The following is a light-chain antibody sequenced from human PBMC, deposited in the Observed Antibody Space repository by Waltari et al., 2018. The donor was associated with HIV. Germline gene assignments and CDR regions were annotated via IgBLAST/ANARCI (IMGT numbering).Light chain of an antibody. V-gene: IGKV3-15*01. Sequence: EIEMTQSPATLSVSPGERATLSCRASQSVRSNLAWYQQKPGQAPRLLIYDASTRATGIPARFSGSGSGTEFSLTISSLQSEDFAVYYCQQYNNWWTFGQGTKVEIK. CDR1: QSVRSN. CDR2: DAS. J-gene: IGKJ1*01. CDR3: QQYNNWWT.